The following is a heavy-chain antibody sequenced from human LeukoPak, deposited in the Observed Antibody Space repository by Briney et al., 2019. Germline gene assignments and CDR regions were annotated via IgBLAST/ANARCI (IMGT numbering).Heavy chain of an antibody. CDR3: ARAGDTATDFYYYNMDV. V-gene: IGHV4-59*01. D-gene: IGHD5-18*01. CDR1: GDSISSFY. CDR2: IHYSGST. J-gene: IGHJ6*03. Sequence: PSETLSLTCTVSGDSISSFYWSWIRQPPGKGLEWIGYIHYSGSTNSNPSLKSRVTISVDTSKNQFSLKLSSVTAADTAVYYCARAGDTATDFYYYNMDVWGKGTTVTVSS.